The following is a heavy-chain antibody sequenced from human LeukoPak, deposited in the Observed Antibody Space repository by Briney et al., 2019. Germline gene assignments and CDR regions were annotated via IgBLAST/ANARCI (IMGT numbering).Heavy chain of an antibody. CDR1: GYTFTSYA. Sequence: SVKVSCKASGYTFTSYAISWVRQAPGQGLEWMGRIIPILGIANYAQKFQGRVTITADKSTSTAYMELSSLRSEDTAVYYCARDPPGEGFGELPFWKYYFDYWGQGTLVTVSS. CDR2: IIPILGIA. J-gene: IGHJ4*02. CDR3: ARDPPGEGFGELPFWKYYFDY. D-gene: IGHD3-10*01. V-gene: IGHV1-69*04.